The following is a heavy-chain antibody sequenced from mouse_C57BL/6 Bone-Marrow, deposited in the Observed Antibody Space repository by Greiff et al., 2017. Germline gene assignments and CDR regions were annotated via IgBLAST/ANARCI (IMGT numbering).Heavy chain of an antibody. J-gene: IGHJ4*01. CDR2: IDPENGDT. Sequence: EVHLVESGAELVRPGASVKLSCTASGFNIKDDYMHWVKQRPEQGLEWIGWIDPENGDTEYASKFQGKATITADTSSNTAYLQLSSLTSEDTAVYYCTTRFSYAMDYWGQGTSVTVSS. CDR1: GFNIKDDY. V-gene: IGHV14-4*01. CDR3: TTRFSYAMDY.